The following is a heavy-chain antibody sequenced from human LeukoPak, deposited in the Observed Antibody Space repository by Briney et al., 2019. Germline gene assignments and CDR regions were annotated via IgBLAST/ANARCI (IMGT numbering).Heavy chain of an antibody. CDR1: GGSISSSSYY. CDR2: IYYSGST. Sequence: SETLSLTCTVSGGSISSSSYYWGWIRQPPGKGLEWIGSIYYSGSTYYNPSLKSRVTISVDTSKNQFALKLSSVTAADTAVYYCASSWELRGWFDPWGQGTLVTVSS. D-gene: IGHD1-26*01. J-gene: IGHJ5*02. V-gene: IGHV4-39*01. CDR3: ASSWELRGWFDP.